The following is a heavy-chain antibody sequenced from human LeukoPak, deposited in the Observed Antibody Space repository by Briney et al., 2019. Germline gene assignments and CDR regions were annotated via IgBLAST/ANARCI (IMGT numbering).Heavy chain of an antibody. V-gene: IGHV6-1*01. Sequence: SQTLSLTCAISGDSVSSNSAAWNWIRQSPSRGLEWLGRTYYRSKWHNDYAVSVKSRITINPDTSKNQFSLQLNSVTPEDTAVYYCARRITIFTGVYYYYMDVWGKGTTVTVSS. CDR1: GDSVSSNSAA. CDR2: TYYRSKWHN. D-gene: IGHD3-3*01. CDR3: ARRITIFTGVYYYYMDV. J-gene: IGHJ6*03.